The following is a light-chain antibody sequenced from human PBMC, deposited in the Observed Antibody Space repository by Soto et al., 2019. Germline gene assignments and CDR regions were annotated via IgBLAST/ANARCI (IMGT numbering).Light chain of an antibody. V-gene: IGKV1-5*03. J-gene: IGKJ1*01. Sequence: DIPMTQSPSTLSASVGDRVTITCRASQSISSWLTWYQQKAGQAPKLQIYKASIVESGVPSRFSGSGSGTEFTLTISSLQPDDSAAYYCQQYSYFATFGQGTRVEVK. CDR1: QSISSW. CDR2: KAS. CDR3: QQYSYFAT.